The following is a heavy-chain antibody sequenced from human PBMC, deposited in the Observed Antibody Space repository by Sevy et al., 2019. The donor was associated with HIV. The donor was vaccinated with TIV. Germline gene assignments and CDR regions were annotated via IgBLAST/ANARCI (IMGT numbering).Heavy chain of an antibody. Sequence: SETLSRTCTVSGGSVSSGSYYWSWIRQSPGKGLEWIGDIYYSGSTNYNPSLKSRVTISVDTSKNQFSLKLSSVTAADSAVYYCASFITMVPGAVYYYGMDVWGQVTTVTVSS. D-gene: IGHD3-10*01. CDR1: GGSVSSGSYY. J-gene: IGHJ6*02. CDR3: ASFITMVPGAVYYYGMDV. CDR2: IYYSGST. V-gene: IGHV4-61*01.